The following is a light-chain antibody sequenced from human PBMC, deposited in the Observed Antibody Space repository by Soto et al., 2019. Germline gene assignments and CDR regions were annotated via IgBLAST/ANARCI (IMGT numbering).Light chain of an antibody. J-gene: IGKJ5*01. CDR2: GAS. V-gene: IGKV3-20*01. CDR1: QSVRSNY. CDR3: QQYGSSRPIT. Sequence: EIVLTQSPGTLSLSPGERATLSCRASQSVRSNYLAWYQQKPGQAPRPLIFGASSRATGIPDRFSGSGSGTDFTLIINRLEPEDFAVYYCQQYGSSRPITFGQGTRLE.